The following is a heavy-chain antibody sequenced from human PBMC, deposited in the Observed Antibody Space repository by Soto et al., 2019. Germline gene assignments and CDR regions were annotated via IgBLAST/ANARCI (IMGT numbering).Heavy chain of an antibody. Sequence: GGSLRLSCAASGFTFSTYGMNWVRQAPEKGLEWVSHIGTGSSPRYYYAASVKGRFPISRGNAKTSLYLPVDGLRAEDTAVYYCARDSDEITDFAHWGQGTLVTVSS. CDR3: ARDSDEITDFAH. J-gene: IGHJ4*02. CDR1: GFTFSTYG. CDR2: IGTGSSPR. V-gene: IGHV3-48*01. D-gene: IGHD1-20*01.